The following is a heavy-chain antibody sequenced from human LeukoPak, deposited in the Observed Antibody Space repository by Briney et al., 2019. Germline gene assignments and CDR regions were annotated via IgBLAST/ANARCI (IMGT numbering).Heavy chain of an antibody. Sequence: GGSLRLSCAASGFTFSSYDMYWVRQATGKGLEWVSAIGRAAGDTYYSGSVKGRFTISRENAKNPLYLQMNSLRAGDTAAYYCARGDCSGGTCYFGHYHYGLDVWGQGTTVTVSS. CDR1: GFTFSSYD. V-gene: IGHV3-13*01. J-gene: IGHJ6*02. CDR3: ARGDCSGGTCYFGHYHYGLDV. CDR2: IGRAAGDT. D-gene: IGHD2-15*01.